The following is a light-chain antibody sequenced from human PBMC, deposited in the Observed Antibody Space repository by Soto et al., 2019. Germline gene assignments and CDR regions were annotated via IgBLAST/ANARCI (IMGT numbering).Light chain of an antibody. CDR3: SSYTSRSTLV. V-gene: IGLV2-14*01. J-gene: IGLJ1*01. Sequence: QSAPTQPAPVSGSPGQSITISCTGTTSDFGTYNYVSWYQHHPGKVPELLIFAVSNRPSGVSNRFSGSKSGNTASLTISGLQAEDEADYYCSSYTSRSTLVFGTGTKGTVL. CDR2: AVS. CDR1: TSDFGTYNY.